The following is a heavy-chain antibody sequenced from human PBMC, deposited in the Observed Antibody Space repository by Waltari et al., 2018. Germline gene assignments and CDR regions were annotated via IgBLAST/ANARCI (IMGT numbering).Heavy chain of an antibody. Sequence: QVQLVQSGAEVKKPGSSVKVSCKASGGTFSSYAISWVRQAPGQGLEWMGGINPNSGGTNYAQKFQGWVTITRDTSISTAYMELSRLRSDDTAVYYCARGGGITMIRRAFDIWGQGTMVTVSS. CDR3: ARGGGITMIRRAFDI. V-gene: IGHV1-2*04. J-gene: IGHJ3*02. CDR2: INPNSGGT. D-gene: IGHD3-22*01. CDR1: GGTFSSYA.